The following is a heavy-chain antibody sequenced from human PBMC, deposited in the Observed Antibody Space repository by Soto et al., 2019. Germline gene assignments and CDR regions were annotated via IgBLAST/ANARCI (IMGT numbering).Heavy chain of an antibody. J-gene: IGHJ4*02. V-gene: IGHV3-15*01. CDR1: GFTFSNAW. D-gene: IGHD1-1*01. CDR2: IKSKTDGGTT. Sequence: GGSLRLSCAASGFTFSNAWMSWVRQAPGKGLEWVGRIKSKTDGGTTDYAAPVKGRFTISRDDSKNTLYLQMNSLKTEDTAVYYCVRDDFGLGLDYWGLGTLVTV. CDR3: VRDDFGLGLDY.